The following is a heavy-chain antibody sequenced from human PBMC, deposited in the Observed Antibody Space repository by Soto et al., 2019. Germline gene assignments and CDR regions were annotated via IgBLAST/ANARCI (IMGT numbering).Heavy chain of an antibody. CDR1: GFIFSSYA. Sequence: QVQLVESGGGVVQPGRSLRLSCAASGFIFSSYAMHWVRQAPGKGLEWVAVISYDGSNKYYADSVKGRFTISRDNSKNTLYLQMNSLRAEDTAVYYCARTGYCSSTSCPGMYGMDVWGQGTTVTVSS. CDR3: ARTGYCSSTSCPGMYGMDV. CDR2: ISYDGSNK. J-gene: IGHJ6*02. V-gene: IGHV3-30-3*01. D-gene: IGHD2-2*01.